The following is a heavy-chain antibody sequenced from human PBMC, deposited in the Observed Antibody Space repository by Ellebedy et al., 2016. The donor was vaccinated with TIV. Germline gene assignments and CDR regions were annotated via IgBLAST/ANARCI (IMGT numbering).Heavy chain of an antibody. J-gene: IGHJ4*02. D-gene: IGHD5-12*01. CDR2: IYYSGST. V-gene: IGHV4-39*01. CDR3: ARRALSGYSPDY. Sequence: SETLSLTXTVSGGSINSTSYYWGWIRQPPGKGLEWIGSIYYSGSTYYNPSLKSRVTISVDTSKNQFSLKLSSVTAADTAVYYCARRALSGYSPDYWGQGTLVTVSS. CDR1: GGSINSTSYY.